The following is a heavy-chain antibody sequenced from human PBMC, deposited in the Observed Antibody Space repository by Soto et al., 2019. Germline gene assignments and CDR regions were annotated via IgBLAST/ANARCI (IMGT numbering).Heavy chain of an antibody. D-gene: IGHD4-17*01. J-gene: IGHJ6*03. CDR2: IYYSGST. CDR1: GGSISSSSYY. V-gene: IGHV4-39*01. CDR3: ARHYGDYYYYYMDV. Sequence: SETLSLTCTVSGGSISSSSYYWGWIRQPPGKGLEWIGSIYYSGSTYYNPSLKSRVTISVDTSKNQFSLKLSSVTAADTAVYYCARHYGDYYYYYMDVWGKGTTVTVSS.